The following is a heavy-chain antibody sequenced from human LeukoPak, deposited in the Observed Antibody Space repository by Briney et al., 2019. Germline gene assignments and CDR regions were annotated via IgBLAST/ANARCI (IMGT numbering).Heavy chain of an antibody. V-gene: IGHV4-59*01. Sequence: SETLSLTCTVSGGSISSYYWSWIRQPPGKGLEWIGYICYSGSTNYNPSLKSRVTISVDTSKNQFSLKLSSVTAADTAVYYCARYIVGATTMAFDIWGQGTMVTVSS. D-gene: IGHD1-26*01. CDR1: GGSISSYY. J-gene: IGHJ3*02. CDR3: ARYIVGATTMAFDI. CDR2: ICYSGST.